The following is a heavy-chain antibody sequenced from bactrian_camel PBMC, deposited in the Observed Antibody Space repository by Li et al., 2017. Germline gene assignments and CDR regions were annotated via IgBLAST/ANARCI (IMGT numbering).Heavy chain of an antibody. Sequence: HVQMVESGGGSVQAGGSLRLSCAFSGYTYSGHCMAWFRQAPGKEREGVAAIRRDGSTSYASSVKGRITLSKDNTKGTLSLQMNSLKPDDSGTYYCAYESGTTPDLCRRRGPGGYFGQGTQVTVSS. V-gene: IGHV3S26*01. D-gene: IGHD7*01. J-gene: IGHJ4*01. CDR2: IRRDGST. CDR1: GYTYSGHC.